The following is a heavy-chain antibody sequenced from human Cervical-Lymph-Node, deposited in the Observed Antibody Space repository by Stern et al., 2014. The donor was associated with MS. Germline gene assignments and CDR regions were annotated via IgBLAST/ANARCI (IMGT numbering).Heavy chain of an antibody. CDR1: GGTFSNHV. CDR2: TIPIFGKA. D-gene: IGHD2/OR15-2a*01. J-gene: IGHJ4*02. V-gene: IGHV1-69*01. Sequence: VQLVQSGAEVKKPGSSVKVSCKASGGTFSNHVISWVRQAPGQWLECMGGTIPIFGKAIYAQKFQGRVTISADESTREAYMELSSLRSEDTAVYYCERAAYSTSSYNYWGQGTLVTVSA. CDR3: ERAAYSTSSYNY.